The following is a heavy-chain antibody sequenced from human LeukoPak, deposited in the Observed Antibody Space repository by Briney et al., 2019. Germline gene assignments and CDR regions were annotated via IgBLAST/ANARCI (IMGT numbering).Heavy chain of an antibody. CDR2: TYTSGSP. V-gene: IGHV4-4*09. J-gene: IGHJ4*02. D-gene: IGHD3-10*01. CDR3: ARFGSLHYIND. CDR1: GASFTSYY. Sequence: SETLSLTRTMSGASFTSYYWSWIRQPPGKGLEWIGYTYTSGSPHYNPSLKSRDTISVDTSKNQFPLMVRSVPAAHTAIYHCARFGSLHYINDWGQGTLVTVPS.